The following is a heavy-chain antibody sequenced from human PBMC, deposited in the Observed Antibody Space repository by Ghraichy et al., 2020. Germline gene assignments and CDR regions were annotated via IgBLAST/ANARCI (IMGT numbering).Heavy chain of an antibody. V-gene: IGHV3-23*01. J-gene: IGHJ6*02. CDR2: ISGSGGST. CDR1: GFTFSSYA. Sequence: LSLTCAASGFTFSSYAMSWVRQAPGKGLEWVSAISGSGGSTYYADSVKGRFTISRDNSKNTLYLQMNSLRAEDTAVYYCAKNSAMYYYYGMDVWGQGTTVTVSS. CDR3: AKNSAMYYYYGMDV.